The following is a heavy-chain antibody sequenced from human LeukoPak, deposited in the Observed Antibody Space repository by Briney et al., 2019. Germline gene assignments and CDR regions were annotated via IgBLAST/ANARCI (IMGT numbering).Heavy chain of an antibody. D-gene: IGHD1-1*01. CDR1: GFTFSSFD. Sequence: GGSLRLSCAASGFTFSSFDMHWVRQPTGQGLEWVSTIGTASDTYYPGSVEGRFTLSRDNAKNSLYLQMNSLTAGDTAVYYCARGPPRGKYYYMDVWGKGTTVTISS. CDR3: ARGPPRGKYYYMDV. V-gene: IGHV3-13*01. J-gene: IGHJ6*03. CDR2: IGTASDT.